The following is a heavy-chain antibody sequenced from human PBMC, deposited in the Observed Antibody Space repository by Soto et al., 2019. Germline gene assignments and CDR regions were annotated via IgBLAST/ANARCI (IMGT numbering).Heavy chain of an antibody. D-gene: IGHD5-18*01. V-gene: IGHV4-4*02. CDR3: ARGTFRGYSYGYYFDY. CDR1: GASVQSNW. Sequence: SETLSLTCDVSGASVQSNWWSWVRQPPGRDLEWIAEIFHSGSRNYNPSLKSRVTISVDTSKNQFSLNLTSVTAADTAAYYCARGTFRGYSYGYYFDYWGQGALVTVSS. J-gene: IGHJ4*02. CDR2: IFHSGSR.